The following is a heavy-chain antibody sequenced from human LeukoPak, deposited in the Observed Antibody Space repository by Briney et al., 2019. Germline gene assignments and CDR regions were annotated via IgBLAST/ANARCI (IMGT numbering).Heavy chain of an antibody. J-gene: IGHJ4*02. CDR1: GFTFSSYD. Sequence: PGGSLRLSCAASGFTFSSYDMQWLRHAPGKGLEWVAFIRYDGSNKYYADSVKGRFTISRDNSKNTLYLQMNRLRAEDTAVYYCAASSTVTTAFWSYYWGQGTLVTVSS. CDR2: IRYDGSNK. D-gene: IGHD4-17*01. V-gene: IGHV3-30*02. CDR3: AASSTVTTAFWSYY.